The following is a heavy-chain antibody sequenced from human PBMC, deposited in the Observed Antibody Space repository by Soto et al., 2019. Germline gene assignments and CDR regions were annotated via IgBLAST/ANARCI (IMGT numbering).Heavy chain of an antibody. V-gene: IGHV3-7*01. J-gene: IGHJ4*02. D-gene: IGHD3-16*01. Sequence: RLSCAVSGFNVMGYWMSWVRQAPGKGLEWVASIKEDGSEIYYLHSVRGRFSISRDSAGNALHLTMNYLSAEDTGVYFCARDIGFDYVNWGQGTLVTVSS. CDR1: GFNVMGYW. CDR2: IKEDGSEI. CDR3: ARDIGFDYVN.